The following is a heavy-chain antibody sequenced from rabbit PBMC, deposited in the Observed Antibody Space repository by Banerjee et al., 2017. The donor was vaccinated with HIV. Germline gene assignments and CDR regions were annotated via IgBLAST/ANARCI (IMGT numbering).Heavy chain of an antibody. V-gene: IGHV1S45*01. CDR3: ARDLSSSGWSDFAL. Sequence: QEQLEESGGDLVKPEGSLTLTCTASGFSFSSSYWICWVRQAPGKGLEWIGCIGAGSGNTWYANWVISRFTISRSTSLNTVTLQMTSLTAADTATYFCARDLSSSGWSDFALWGPGTLVTVS. CDR2: IGAGSGNT. J-gene: IGHJ4*01. CDR1: GFSFSSSYW. D-gene: IGHD4-1*01.